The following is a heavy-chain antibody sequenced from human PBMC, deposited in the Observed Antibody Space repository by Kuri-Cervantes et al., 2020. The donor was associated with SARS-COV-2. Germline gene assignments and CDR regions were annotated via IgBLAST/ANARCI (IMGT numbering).Heavy chain of an antibody. CDR2: IYHSGST. CDR1: DYSISSGYY. J-gene: IGHJ4*02. Sequence: SQTLSLTCAVSDYSISSGYYWGWIRQPPGKGLEWIGSIYHSGSTYYNPSLKSRVTISVDTSQNQFSLKLSSVTAADTAVYYCARTGDLAFDYWGQGTLVTVSS. V-gene: IGHV4-38-2*01. CDR3: ARTGDLAFDY. D-gene: IGHD7-27*01.